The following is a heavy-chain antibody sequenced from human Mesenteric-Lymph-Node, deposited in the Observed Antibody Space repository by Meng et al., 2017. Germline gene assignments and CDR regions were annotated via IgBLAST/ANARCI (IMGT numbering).Heavy chain of an antibody. CDR2: INHSGGT. V-gene: IGHV4-34*01. D-gene: IGHD1-14*01. J-gene: IGHJ4*02. CDR3: ARSENYKSGGEFDS. CDR1: GGTFSGYD. Sequence: QGQLARWGEGLKKPSETVYLICAVCGGTFSGYDCKWIRQPPGKGLEWIGEINHSGGTTYNPSLKSRVTITAATSKRKFSQKLISMTAADTAVYYCARSENYKSGGEFDSWGQGTLVTVSS.